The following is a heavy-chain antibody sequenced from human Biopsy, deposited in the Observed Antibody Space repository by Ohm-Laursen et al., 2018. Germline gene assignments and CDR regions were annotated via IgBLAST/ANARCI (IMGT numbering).Heavy chain of an antibody. D-gene: IGHD6-13*01. CDR3: AREPFGQQLGPFDY. J-gene: IGHJ4*02. V-gene: IGHV1-8*01. CDR1: GYTFTNYD. Sequence: ASSVKVSCKASGYTFTNYDINWVRQAPGQGPEWMGWVSPNSGNTGYAQKFQGRVAMTRSTSISTAYMELSSLTSEDTAVYYCAREPFGQQLGPFDYWGQGALVIVSS. CDR2: VSPNSGNT.